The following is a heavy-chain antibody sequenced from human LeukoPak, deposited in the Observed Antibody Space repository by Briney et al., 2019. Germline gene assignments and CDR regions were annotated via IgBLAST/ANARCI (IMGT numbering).Heavy chain of an antibody. Sequence: PSETLSLTCTVSGGSISSSSYYWGWIRQPPGKGLEWIGSIYYSGSTYYNPSLKSRVTISVDTSKNQFSLKLSSVTAADTAVYYCARVLLHWKYSGSYGWFDPWGQGTLVTVSS. V-gene: IGHV4-39*07. D-gene: IGHD1-26*01. J-gene: IGHJ5*02. CDR1: GGSISSSSYY. CDR2: IYYSGST. CDR3: ARVLLHWKYSGSYGWFDP.